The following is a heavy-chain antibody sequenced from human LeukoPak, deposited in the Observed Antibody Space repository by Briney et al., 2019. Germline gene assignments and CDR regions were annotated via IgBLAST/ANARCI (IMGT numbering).Heavy chain of an antibody. CDR1: GFTLSSYA. CDR2: ISYDGSNK. D-gene: IGHD4-17*01. J-gene: IGHJ4*02. Sequence: GGSLRLSCAASGFTLSSYAMHWVRQAPGKGLEWVAVISYDGSNKYYADSVKGRFTISRDNSKNTLYRQMNSLRAEDTAVYYCAEPYGDYVGYWGQGTLVTVSS. CDR3: AEPYGDYVGY. V-gene: IGHV3-30-3*01.